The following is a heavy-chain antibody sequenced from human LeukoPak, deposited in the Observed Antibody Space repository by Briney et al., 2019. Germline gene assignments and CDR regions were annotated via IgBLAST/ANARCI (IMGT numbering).Heavy chain of an antibody. CDR1: GYSFTTYW. D-gene: IGHD1-26*01. CDR2: IYPGDSDT. J-gene: IGHJ3*02. CDR3: ARRTSSAWESGAFDI. Sequence: GESLKISSKASGYSFTTYWIGWVRQMPGKGLEWLANIYPGDSDTKYSPPFQGQVTISADKSINTAYLQWTSLKDSDTAMYYCARRTSSAWESGAFDIWGHGTLVIVSS. V-gene: IGHV5-51*01.